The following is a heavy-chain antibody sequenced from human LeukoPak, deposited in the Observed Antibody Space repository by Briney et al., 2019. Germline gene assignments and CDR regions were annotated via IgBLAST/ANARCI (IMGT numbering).Heavy chain of an antibody. CDR2: IYSSGST. D-gene: IGHD2-15*01. J-gene: IGHJ5*02. CDR3: ARDLVVVVAAVPTRGWFDP. CDR1: GASIGSDMYY. Sequence: SETLSLTCNVSGASIGSDMYYWNWIRQPAGKGLEWIGRIYSSGSTNYNPSLKSRVTVSVDTSKNQFSLKLSSVTAADTAVYYCARDLVVVVAAVPTRGWFDPWGQGTLVTVSS. V-gene: IGHV4-4*07.